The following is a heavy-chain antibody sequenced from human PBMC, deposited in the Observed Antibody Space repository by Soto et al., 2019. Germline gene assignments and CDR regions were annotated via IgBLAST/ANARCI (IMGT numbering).Heavy chain of an antibody. V-gene: IGHV3-43*01. CDR1: GFTFDDYT. CDR3: AKDMGCISTSCYVVYGMDV. J-gene: IGHJ6*02. CDR2: ISWDGGST. Sequence: EVQLVESGGVVVQPGGSLRLSCAASGFTFDDYTMHWVRQAPGKGLEWVSLISWDGGSTYYADSAKGRFTISRDNSKNSLYLQMNSLRTEDTALYYCAKDMGCISTSCYVVYGMDVWGQGTTVTVSS. D-gene: IGHD2-2*01.